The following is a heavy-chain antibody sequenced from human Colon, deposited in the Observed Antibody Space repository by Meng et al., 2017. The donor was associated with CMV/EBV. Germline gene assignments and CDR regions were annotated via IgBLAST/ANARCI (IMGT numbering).Heavy chain of an antibody. J-gene: IGHJ5*02. CDR3: ARENRLFGGWFDP. V-gene: IGHV4-39*07. Sequence: GSLRLSCIVSDASIDSSHYYWAWIRQPPGKGLEWIGNIYYSGSTYYNPSLKSRVTISVDTSKNQFSLKLSSLTAADSAIYYCARENRLFGGWFDPWGQGTLVTVSS. CDR2: IYYSGST. CDR1: DASIDSSHYY. D-gene: IGHD2/OR15-2a*01.